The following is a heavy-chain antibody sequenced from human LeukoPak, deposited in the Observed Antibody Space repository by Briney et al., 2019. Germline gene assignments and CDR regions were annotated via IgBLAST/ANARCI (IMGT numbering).Heavy chain of an antibody. D-gene: IGHD6-25*01. J-gene: IGHJ6*04. Sequence: GGSLRLSWAASGFTFSSYAMSWVRQAPGEGLEWVSAISGSGGSTYYADSVKGRFTVSRDNSKNTLYLQMNSLRAENTAVYYCAKAGSAAPHYYGMDVWGKGTTVTVSS. CDR1: GFTFSSYA. CDR3: AKAGSAAPHYYGMDV. CDR2: ISGSGGST. V-gene: IGHV3-23*01.